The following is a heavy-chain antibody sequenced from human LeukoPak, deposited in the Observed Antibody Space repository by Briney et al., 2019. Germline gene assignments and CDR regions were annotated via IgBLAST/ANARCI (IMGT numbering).Heavy chain of an antibody. D-gene: IGHD1-26*01. CDR1: GFTFSSYW. J-gene: IGHJ5*02. CDR2: IKQDGSEK. CDR3: AKTGSYYLDWFDP. V-gene: IGHV3-7*03. Sequence: PGGSLRLSCVASGFTFSSYWMNWVRQAPGKGLEWVANIKQDGSEKYYVDSVKGRFTISRDNTKNSLYLQMNSLRAEDTAVYYCAKTGSYYLDWFDPWGQGTLVTVSS.